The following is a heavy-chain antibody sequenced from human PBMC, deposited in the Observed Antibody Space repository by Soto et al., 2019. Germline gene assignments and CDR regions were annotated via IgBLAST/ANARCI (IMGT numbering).Heavy chain of an antibody. V-gene: IGHV3-33*01. D-gene: IGHD4-17*01. CDR1: GFTFSSYG. Sequence: QVQLVESGGGVVQPGRSLRLSCAASGFTFSSYGMHWVRQAPGKGLEWVAVIWYDGSNKYYADSVKGRFTISRDNSKNTLYLQMNSLRAEDTAVYYCARDEGGAVNTSPFDYWGQGTLVTVSS. CDR2: IWYDGSNK. J-gene: IGHJ4*02. CDR3: ARDEGGAVNTSPFDY.